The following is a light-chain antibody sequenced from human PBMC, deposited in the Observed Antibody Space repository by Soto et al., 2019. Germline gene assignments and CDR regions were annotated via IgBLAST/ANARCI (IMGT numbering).Light chain of an antibody. CDR2: GAS. CDR3: QQRSNWPRT. J-gene: IGKJ1*01. V-gene: IGKV3-15*01. CDR1: QSITRN. Sequence: EIWMTQSPATLSVSPGERATLSCRASQSITRNLAWYQKRPGQAPRLLIYGASTRATGIPERFSGSGSGKEFTLTINSLQTEDFAVYYCQQRSNWPRTYGQGTKV.